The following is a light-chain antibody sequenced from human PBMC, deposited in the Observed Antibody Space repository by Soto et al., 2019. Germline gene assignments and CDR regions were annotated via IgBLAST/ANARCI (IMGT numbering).Light chain of an antibody. CDR1: QGITSF. CDR3: QQLNTYPPT. CDR2: AAS. V-gene: IGKV1-9*01. Sequence: DIQLTQSPSFLSASVGDRVTITCRASQGITSFLAWYQQKPGKAPKLLIYAASTLQTGVPSRFSGSGSGTEFTLTISSLQNEDFATYYCQQLNTYPPTFGQGTRLEI. J-gene: IGKJ5*01.